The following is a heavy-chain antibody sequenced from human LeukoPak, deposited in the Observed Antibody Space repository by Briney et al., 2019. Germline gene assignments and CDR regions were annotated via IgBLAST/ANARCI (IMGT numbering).Heavy chain of an antibody. V-gene: IGHV4-31*03. CDR1: GGSISSGGYY. J-gene: IGHJ4*02. D-gene: IGHD2-21*02. Sequence: SETLSLTCTVSGGSISSGGYYWSWIRQHPGKGLEWIGYIYYSGSTYYNPSLKSRVTISVDTSKNQFSLKLSSVTAADTAVYCCARGDDLKAFDYWGQGTLVTVSS. CDR2: IYYSGST. CDR3: ARGDDLKAFDY.